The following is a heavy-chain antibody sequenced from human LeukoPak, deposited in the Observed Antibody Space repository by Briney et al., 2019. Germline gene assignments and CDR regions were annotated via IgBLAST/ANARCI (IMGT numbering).Heavy chain of an antibody. CDR3: AASIVVVPAAPFDY. J-gene: IGHJ4*02. Sequence: GSSVKVSCKASGGTFSSYAISWVRQAPGQGLEWMGGIIPIFGTANYAQKFQGRVTITTDETTSTAYMELSSLRSEDTAVYYCAASIVVVPAAPFDYWGQGTLVTVSS. CDR2: IIPIFGTA. D-gene: IGHD2-2*01. V-gene: IGHV1-69*05. CDR1: GGTFSSYA.